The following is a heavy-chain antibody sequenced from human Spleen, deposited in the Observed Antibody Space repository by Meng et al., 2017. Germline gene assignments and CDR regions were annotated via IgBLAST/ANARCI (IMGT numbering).Heavy chain of an antibody. CDR3: ARRPTTMAHDFDY. J-gene: IGHJ4*02. CDR2: INHNGST. V-gene: IGHV4-34*01. CDR1: GGSFSDYY. D-gene: IGHD4-11*01. Sequence: GAGVLKRSETLSLTGAWYGGSFSDYYWNWIRQPPGKGLEWIGEINHNGSTNYNPSLNSRVTISVDTAKSQSSLQLSSVLASDTAVYYWARRPTTMAHDFDYWGQGTLVTVSS.